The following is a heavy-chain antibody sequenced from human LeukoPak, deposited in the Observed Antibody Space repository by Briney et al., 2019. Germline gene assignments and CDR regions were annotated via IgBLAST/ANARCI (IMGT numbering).Heavy chain of an antibody. Sequence: GGSLRLSCAASGFTFSTYAMSWVRQAPGRGLEWVSAVSGSGGRTYYAASVEGRFTVSRDNSKNMLYLQMNSLRAEDTAVYYCARDSESYYYDSSGPPDYWGQGTLVTVSS. D-gene: IGHD3-22*01. J-gene: IGHJ4*02. CDR3: ARDSESYYYDSSGPPDY. CDR2: VSGSGGRT. CDR1: GFTFSTYA. V-gene: IGHV3-23*01.